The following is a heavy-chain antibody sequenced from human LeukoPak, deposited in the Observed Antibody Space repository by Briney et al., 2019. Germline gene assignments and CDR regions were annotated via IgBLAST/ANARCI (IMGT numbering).Heavy chain of an antibody. CDR3: VRDKDWGFDS. CDR1: GFTFSDYA. Sequence: GGSLRLSCVASGFTFSDYAMNWVRQAPGKGLEWVSHIGTGTSTVGYADSIKGRFTISRDNAKNSVDLQMSSLRVDDSAVYYCVRDKDWGFDSWGQGTLVTVSS. J-gene: IGHJ4*02. D-gene: IGHD7-27*01. V-gene: IGHV3-48*01. CDR2: IGTGTSTV.